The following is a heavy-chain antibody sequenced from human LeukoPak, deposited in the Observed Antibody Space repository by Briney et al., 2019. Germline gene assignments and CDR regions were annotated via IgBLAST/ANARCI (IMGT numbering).Heavy chain of an antibody. J-gene: IGHJ4*02. CDR2: MNPNSGGT. V-gene: IGHV1-2*02. Sequence: GASVKVSCKASGYTFTGYYMHWVRQAPGQALESMGWMNPNSGGTNYAQKFQGRVTMTGDTSISTAYMELSRLRSDDTAVYYCASPPLGYYDSSGPEFDYWGQGTLVTVSS. D-gene: IGHD3-22*01. CDR1: GYTFTGYY. CDR3: ASPPLGYYDSSGPEFDY.